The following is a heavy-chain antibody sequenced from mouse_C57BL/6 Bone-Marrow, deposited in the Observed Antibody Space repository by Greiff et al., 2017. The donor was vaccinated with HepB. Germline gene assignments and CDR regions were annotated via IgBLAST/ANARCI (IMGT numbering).Heavy chain of an antibody. CDR3: TRRNLRVDY. CDR1: GYTFTDYE. J-gene: IGHJ2*01. V-gene: IGHV1-15*01. CDR2: IDPETGGT. D-gene: IGHD5-1*01. Sequence: QVHVKQSGAELVRPGASVTLSCKASGYTFTDYEMHWVKQTPVHGLEWIGAIDPETGGTAYNQKFKGKAILTADKSSSTAYMELRSLTSEDSAVYYCTRRNLRVDYWGQGTTLTVSS.